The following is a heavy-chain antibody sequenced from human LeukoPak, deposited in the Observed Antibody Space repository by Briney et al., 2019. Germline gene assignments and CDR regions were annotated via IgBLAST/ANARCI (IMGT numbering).Heavy chain of an antibody. D-gene: IGHD6-13*01. CDR3: VRGSPGYSSSWHAY. CDR1: GFMLSSTW. V-gene: IGHV3-74*01. J-gene: IGHJ4*02. CDR2: INSDATST. Sequence: GGSLRLSCAASGFMLSSTWMHWVRHAPGKGLVWVSRINSDATSTSYADSVRGRFTISRDDAKNTMYLQMNSLRAEDTAMYYCVRGSPGYSSSWHAYWGQGTLVTVSS.